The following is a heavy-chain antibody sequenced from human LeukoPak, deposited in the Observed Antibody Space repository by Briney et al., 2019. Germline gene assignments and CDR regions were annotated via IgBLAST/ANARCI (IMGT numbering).Heavy chain of an antibody. CDR2: IIPIFGTA. V-gene: IGHV1-69*06. CDR1: GGTFSSYA. D-gene: IGHD3-16*01. CDR3: ARAYTVAPYYYYYMDV. J-gene: IGHJ6*03. Sequence: SVKVSCKASGGTFSSYAISWVRQAPGQGLEWMGGIIPIFGTANYAQKFQGRVTITADKSTSTAYMELSSLRSEDTAVYYCARAYTVAPYYYYYMDVWGKGTTVTVSS.